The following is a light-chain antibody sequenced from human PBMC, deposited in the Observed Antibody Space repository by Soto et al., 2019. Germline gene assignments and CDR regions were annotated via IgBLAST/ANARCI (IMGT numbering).Light chain of an antibody. CDR1: QSVSSSY. J-gene: IGKJ1*01. CDR2: GAS. Sequence: IEMTQSPATLSVSPGERATLSFRASQSVSSSYLAWYQQKPGQAPRLLIYGASSRATGIPDRFSGSGSGTDFTLTISRLEPEDFAVYYCQQYGSSPWTFGQGTKVDIK. CDR3: QQYGSSPWT. V-gene: IGKV3-20*01.